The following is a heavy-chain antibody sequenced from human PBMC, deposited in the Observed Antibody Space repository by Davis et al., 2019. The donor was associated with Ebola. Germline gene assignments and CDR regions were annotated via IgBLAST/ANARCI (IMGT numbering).Heavy chain of an antibody. J-gene: IGHJ6*02. D-gene: IGHD3-10*01. CDR3: ARAPFGELLYYYGMDV. CDR1: GYTFTSYG. Sequence: ASVKVSCKASGYTFTSYGISWVRQAPGQGLEWMGWISAYNGNTNYAQKLQGRVTMTTDTSTSTAYMELRSLRSDDTAVYYCARAPFGELLYYYGMDVWGQGTTVTVSS. CDR2: ISAYNGNT. V-gene: IGHV1-18*01.